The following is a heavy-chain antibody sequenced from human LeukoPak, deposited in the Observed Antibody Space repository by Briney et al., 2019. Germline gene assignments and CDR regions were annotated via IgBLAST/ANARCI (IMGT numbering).Heavy chain of an antibody. D-gene: IGHD3-22*01. CDR3: ARVVRCYDSTAWHFNS. CDR2: IYYSGAT. V-gene: IGHV4-61*01. J-gene: IGHJ4*02. CDR1: GGSVSSTNYY. Sequence: PSETLSLTCTVSGGSVSSTNYYWSWIRQPPGKGLEWIVHIYYSGATTYNPSLKSRVTISVDTSKNQFTLKLSSVTAADTAIYYCARVVRCYDSTAWHFNSWGQGTPVTVSS.